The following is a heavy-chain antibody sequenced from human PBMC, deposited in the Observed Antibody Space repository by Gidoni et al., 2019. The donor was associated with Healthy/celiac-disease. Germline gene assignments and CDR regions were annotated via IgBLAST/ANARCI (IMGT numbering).Heavy chain of an antibody. CDR3: ANPPLLGYYYGMDV. V-gene: IGHV3-23*01. Sequence: EVQLLESGGGLVQPGGSLRLSCAASGFTFSSYAMSWVRQAPGKGLEWVSAISGSGGSTYYADSVKGRFTISRDNSKNTLYLQMNSLRAEDTAVYYCANPPLLGYYYGMDVWGQGTTVTVSS. J-gene: IGHJ6*02. CDR1: GFTFSSYA. CDR2: ISGSGGST. D-gene: IGHD2-15*01.